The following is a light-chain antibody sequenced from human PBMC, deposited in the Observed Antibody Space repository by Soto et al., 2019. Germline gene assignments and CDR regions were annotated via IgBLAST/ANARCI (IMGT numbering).Light chain of an antibody. J-gene: IGLJ1*01. CDR3: CSYAGNYSPV. V-gene: IGLV2-23*01. Sequence: HSVLTQPASVSGTPLRPITFSCTGTNSEVGSNNLVSWYQQQPGKAPKFVIYEGSKRPSGVSIRFSGSKSVITASLTISGLQAEVEADYHCCSYAGNYSPVFGTGTKVTVL. CDR2: EGS. CDR1: NSEVGSNNL.